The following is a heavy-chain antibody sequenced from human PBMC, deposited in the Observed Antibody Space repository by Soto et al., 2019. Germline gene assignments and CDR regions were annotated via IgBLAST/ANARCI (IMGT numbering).Heavy chain of an antibody. Sequence: GGSLRLSCAASGFTFSDYYMSWIRQAPGKGLEWVSYISSSGSTIYYADSVKGRFTISRDNAKNSLYLQMNSLRAEDTAVYYCARFSSNYDFWREPEGDWFDPWGQGTLVTVSS. V-gene: IGHV3-11*01. CDR3: ARFSSNYDFWREPEGDWFDP. CDR1: GFTFSDYY. D-gene: IGHD3-3*01. J-gene: IGHJ5*02. CDR2: ISSSGSTI.